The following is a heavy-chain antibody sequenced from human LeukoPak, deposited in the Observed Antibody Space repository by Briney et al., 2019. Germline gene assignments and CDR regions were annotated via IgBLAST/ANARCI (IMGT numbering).Heavy chain of an antibody. V-gene: IGHV4-39*01. J-gene: IGHJ4*02. D-gene: IGHD6-13*01. CDR2: IYYSGSP. CDR3: ASRYSSSWYEGYFGY. Sequence: SETLSLTCTVSGGSISSSSYYWGWIRQPPGKGLEWIGNIYYSGSPYYNPSLKSRLTVSVDTARNQFSPKLTSVTAADTAVYYCASRYSSSWYEGYFGYWGQGTLVTVSS. CDR1: GGSISSSSYY.